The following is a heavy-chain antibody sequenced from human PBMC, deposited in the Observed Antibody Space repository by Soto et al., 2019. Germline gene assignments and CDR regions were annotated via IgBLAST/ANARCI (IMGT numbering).Heavy chain of an antibody. CDR1: RDSISGYY. D-gene: IGHD2-21*02. J-gene: IGHJ6*02. V-gene: IGHV4-59*01. CDR2: MYNTGST. Sequence: SENLSLTSTVSRDSISGYYWSWILQPPGKGLEWIGYMYNTGSTVYNPSFKSRVTISVDTSKNQFSLKLNSVTAADTAVYYCARDLWGYCGTDCYPLDVWGQGTTVT. CDR3: ARDLWGYCGTDCYPLDV.